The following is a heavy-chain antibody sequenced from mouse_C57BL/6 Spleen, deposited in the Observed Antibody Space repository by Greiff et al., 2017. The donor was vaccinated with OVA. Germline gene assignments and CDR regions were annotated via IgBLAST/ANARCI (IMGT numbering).Heavy chain of an antibody. CDR2: ISTGDGDT. CDR1: GFAFSSSW. V-gene: IGHV1-82*01. D-gene: IGHD1-1*02. CDR3: ARWWFDY. Sequence: QVQLLQSGPELVKPGASVKLSCEASGFAFSSSWMTWVRQTPGKGLEWIGRISTGDGDTNYNGKLKGKATLTTDKSSSTAYLQLSSLTSEDSAVYFCARWWFDYWGQGTTLTVSS. J-gene: IGHJ2*01.